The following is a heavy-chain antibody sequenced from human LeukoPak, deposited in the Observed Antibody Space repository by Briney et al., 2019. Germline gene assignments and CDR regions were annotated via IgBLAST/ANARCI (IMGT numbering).Heavy chain of an antibody. CDR2: TRNRANSYTT. Sequence: GGSLRLSCAASGFTLSDHYMDWVRQAPGKGLEWVGRTRNRANSYTTDHAASVKGRFTISRDDLKSSLYLQMNSLRTEDTAVYYCATQQGGNPAYWGQGTLVTVSS. CDR1: GFTLSDHY. V-gene: IGHV3-72*01. D-gene: IGHD1-14*01. J-gene: IGHJ4*02. CDR3: ATQQGGNPAY.